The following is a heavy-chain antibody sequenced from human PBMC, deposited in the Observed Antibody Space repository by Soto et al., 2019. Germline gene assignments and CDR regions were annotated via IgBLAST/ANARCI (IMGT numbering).Heavy chain of an antibody. CDR2: IGTLSDT. D-gene: IGHD3-10*01. V-gene: IGHV3-13*01. CDR1: GFTFSTFD. J-gene: IGHJ5*02. CDR3: ARGRSFSYDSTPPPMFDP. Sequence: GGSLRLSCAGSGFTFSTFDIHWVRPAPGKGLEWVSGIGTLSDTFYAASVQGRFTISRQNAKNSVYLQMNSLRAGDTAFYYCARGRSFSYDSTPPPMFDPWGQGTLVTVSS.